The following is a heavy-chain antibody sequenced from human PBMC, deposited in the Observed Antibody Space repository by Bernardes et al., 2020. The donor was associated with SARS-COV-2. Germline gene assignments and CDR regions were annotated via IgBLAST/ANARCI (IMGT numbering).Heavy chain of an antibody. CDR2: IYYSGST. Sequence: TLSLTCTVSGGSISRGGSYWSWIRQHPGKGLEWIGYIYYSGSTYYIPSLKSRLIISLDTSKNQFSLKLSSVTAADTAVYYCAYSSSWYGGWFDPWGQGNLVTVSS. V-gene: IGHV4-31*03. CDR3: AYSSSWYGGWFDP. CDR1: GGSISRGGSY. J-gene: IGHJ5*02. D-gene: IGHD6-13*01.